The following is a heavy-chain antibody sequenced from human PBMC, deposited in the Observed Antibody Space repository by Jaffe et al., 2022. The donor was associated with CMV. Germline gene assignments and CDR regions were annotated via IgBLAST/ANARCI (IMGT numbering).Heavy chain of an antibody. V-gene: IGHV5-10-1*03. CDR3: ARAPGGGSYMPGDYMDV. D-gene: IGHD3-16*01. J-gene: IGHJ6*03. CDR2: IDPSDSYT. Sequence: EVQLVQSGAEVKKPGESLRISCKGSGYSFTSYWISWVRQMPGKGLEWMGRIDPSDSYTNYSPSFQGHVTISADKSISTAYLQWSSLKASDTAMYYCARAPGGGSYMPGDYMDVWGKGTTVTVSS. CDR1: GYSFTSYW.